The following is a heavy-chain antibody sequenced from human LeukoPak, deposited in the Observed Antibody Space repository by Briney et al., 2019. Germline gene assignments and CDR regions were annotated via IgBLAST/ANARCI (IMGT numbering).Heavy chain of an antibody. CDR2: ISYDGSNK. V-gene: IGHV3-30-3*01. J-gene: IGHJ4*02. D-gene: IGHD6-19*01. Sequence: GRSLRLSCAASGFTFSSYAMHWVRQAPHEGLEWVAVISYDGSNKYYADSVKGRFTISRDNSKNTLYLQMNSLRAEDTAVYYCARDPLGSSGLRGYYFDYWGQGTLVTVSS. CDR1: GFTFSSYA. CDR3: ARDPLGSSGLRGYYFDY.